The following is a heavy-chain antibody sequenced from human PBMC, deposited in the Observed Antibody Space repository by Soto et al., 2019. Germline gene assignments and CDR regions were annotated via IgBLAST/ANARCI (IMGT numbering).Heavy chain of an antibody. CDR2: IWYDGSNK. J-gene: IGHJ6*02. CDR3: ARDYYDFWTGRRNYYYYGMDV. CDR1: GFTFSSYG. D-gene: IGHD3-3*01. V-gene: IGHV3-33*01. Sequence: GGSLRLSCAASGFTFSSYGMHWVRQAPGKGLEWVAVIWYDGSNKYYADSVKGRFTISRDNSKNTLYLQMNSLRAEDTAVYYCARDYYDFWTGRRNYYYYGMDVWGQGTTVTVSS.